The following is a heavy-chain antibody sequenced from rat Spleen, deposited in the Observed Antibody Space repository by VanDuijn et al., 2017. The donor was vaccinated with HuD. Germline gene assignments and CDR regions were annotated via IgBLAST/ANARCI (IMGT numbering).Heavy chain of an antibody. CDR3: TTGTTRVPFDY. D-gene: IGHD1-4*01. CDR1: GFTVSDYY. J-gene: IGHJ2*01. V-gene: IGHV5-20*01. CDR2: FSFDGRTT. Sequence: EVQLVESDGGLVQPGRSLKLSCAASGFTVSDYYMAWVRQAPTAGLEWVATFSFDGRTTYYQDSVKGRFIISRDNAKNTLYLQMDSLRSEDTATYYCTTGTTRVPFDYWGQGVMVTVSS.